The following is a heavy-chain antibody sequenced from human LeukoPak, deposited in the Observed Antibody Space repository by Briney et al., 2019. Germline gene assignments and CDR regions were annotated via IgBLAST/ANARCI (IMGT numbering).Heavy chain of an antibody. CDR1: GFTFSSYE. D-gene: IGHD3-10*01. Sequence: GGSLRLSCAASGFTFSSYEMNWVRQAPGKGLEWVSYISSSGSTTYYADSVKGRFTISRDNAKNSLYLQMNSLRAEDTAVYYCARDGSMVRGVIKPSAFDIWGQGTMVTVSS. V-gene: IGHV3-48*03. CDR3: ARDGSMVRGVIKPSAFDI. J-gene: IGHJ3*02. CDR2: ISSSGSTT.